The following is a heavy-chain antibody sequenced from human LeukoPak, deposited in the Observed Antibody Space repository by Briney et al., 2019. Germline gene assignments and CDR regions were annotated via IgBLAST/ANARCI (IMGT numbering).Heavy chain of an antibody. V-gene: IGHV3-21*01. D-gene: IGHD1-7*01. Sequence: GGSLRLSCAASGFTFSSYSMNWVRQAPGKGLEWVSSISSSSSYIYYADSVKGRFTISRDNAKNSLYLQMNSLRAGDTAVYYCARGGLNFDAFDIWGQGTMVTVSS. CDR2: ISSSSSYI. CDR1: GFTFSSYS. J-gene: IGHJ3*02. CDR3: ARGGLNFDAFDI.